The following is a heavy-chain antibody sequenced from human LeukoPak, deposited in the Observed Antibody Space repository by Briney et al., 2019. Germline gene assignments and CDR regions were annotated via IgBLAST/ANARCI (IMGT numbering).Heavy chain of an antibody. J-gene: IGHJ4*02. Sequence: PGGSLRLSCAASGFTFSSYVMSWVRQAPGKGLEWVSSISNSGGSTYYADSVKGRFTISRDNSKNTLYLQMNSLRAEDTAVYYCAKPPLSDYYDSSGYYYFDYWGQGTLVTVSS. CDR1: GFTFSSYV. CDR2: ISNSGGST. V-gene: IGHV3-23*01. D-gene: IGHD3-22*01. CDR3: AKPPLSDYYDSSGYYYFDY.